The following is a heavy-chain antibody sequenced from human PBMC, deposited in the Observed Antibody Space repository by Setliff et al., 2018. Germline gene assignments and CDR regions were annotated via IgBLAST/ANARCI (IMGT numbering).Heavy chain of an antibody. CDR1: GGSISSQD. CDR2: IYYSGST. CDR3: VMGSGALGPN. Sequence: SETLSLTCTVSGGSISSQDWSWIRRPPGKRLEWIGYIYYSGSTNYNPSLESRVTISVDTSKNQFSLRLNSATAADTAVYYCVMGSGALGPNWGQGTLVTVSS. V-gene: IGHV4-59*11. J-gene: IGHJ4*02. D-gene: IGHD3-10*01.